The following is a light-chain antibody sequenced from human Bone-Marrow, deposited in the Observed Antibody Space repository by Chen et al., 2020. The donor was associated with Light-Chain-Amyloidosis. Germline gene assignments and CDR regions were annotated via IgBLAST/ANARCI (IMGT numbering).Light chain of an antibody. Sequence: QSVLTQPPSVSSAPGQKVTISCSGSSSNIGSNSVSWYQQFPGTAPKVLIYDNDKRPSGIPDRFAGSKSGTSATLDITGLQTGDEADYYCAAWDGSLSGYVFGTGTRVIVI. CDR2: DND. V-gene: IGLV1-51*01. CDR3: AAWDGSLSGYV. J-gene: IGLJ1*01. CDR1: SSNIGSNS.